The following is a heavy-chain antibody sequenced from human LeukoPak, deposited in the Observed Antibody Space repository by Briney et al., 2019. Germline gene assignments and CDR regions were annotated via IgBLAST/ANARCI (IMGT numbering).Heavy chain of an antibody. J-gene: IGHJ4*02. CDR2: ISGDGGST. CDR3: AKDISWYYYDSSGQTPLFDY. CDR1: GFTFDDYA. D-gene: IGHD3-22*01. V-gene: IGHV3-43*02. Sequence: GGSLRLSCAASGFTFDDYAMHWVRQAPGKGLEWVSLISGDGGSTYYADSVKGRFTISRDNSKNSLYLQMNSLRTEDTALYYCAKDISWYYYDSSGQTPLFDYWGQRTLVTVSS.